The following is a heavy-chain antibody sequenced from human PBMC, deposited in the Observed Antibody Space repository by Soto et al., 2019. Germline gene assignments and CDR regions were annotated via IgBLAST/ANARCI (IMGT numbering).Heavy chain of an antibody. D-gene: IGHD2-15*01. Sequence: EVQLLESGGGLVQPGGSLRLSCAASGFTFSSYTMSWVRQAPGKGLEWVSAISGSGGSTYYADSVKGRFTISRDNSKNTLYLQMNSLRAEDTAVYYCAKDIVVVVAAGDYWGQGTLVTVSS. CDR2: ISGSGGST. CDR1: GFTFSSYT. V-gene: IGHV3-23*01. J-gene: IGHJ4*02. CDR3: AKDIVVVVAAGDY.